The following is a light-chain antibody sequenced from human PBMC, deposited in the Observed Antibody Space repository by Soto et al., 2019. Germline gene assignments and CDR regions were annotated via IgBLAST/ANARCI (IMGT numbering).Light chain of an antibody. CDR3: SSFTTSHTYI. CDR1: SSDVGGYNY. Sequence: QSVLTQPASVSGSPGQSITISCTGTSSDVGGYNYVSWYQQHPGKAPKLMIYEVSNRPSGVPDRFSGSKSGNAASLTISGLQAEDEADYYCSSFTTSHTYIFGTGTKVTVL. V-gene: IGLV2-14*01. CDR2: EVS. J-gene: IGLJ1*01.